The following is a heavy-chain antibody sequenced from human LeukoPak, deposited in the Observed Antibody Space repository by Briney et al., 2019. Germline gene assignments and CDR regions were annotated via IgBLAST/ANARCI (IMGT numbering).Heavy chain of an antibody. Sequence: GGSLRLSCAASGVTFSNYYMSWIRQAPGKGLEWVSYISSSGSYTNYAYSVKGRVTISRDNGKNSLYRKMNSLRAEDTAVYYCARGGREAGWFYPWGQGTPV. CDR3: ARGGREAGWFYP. D-gene: IGHD1-26*01. V-gene: IGHV3-11*06. CDR2: ISSSGSYT. J-gene: IGHJ5*02. CDR1: GVTFSNYY.